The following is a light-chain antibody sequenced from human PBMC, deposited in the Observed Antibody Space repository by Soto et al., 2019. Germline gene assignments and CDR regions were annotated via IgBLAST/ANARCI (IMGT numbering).Light chain of an antibody. CDR3: SSYANSDSWV. Sequence: QSALTQPPSASGSPGQSVTISCTGTSSDVGGYNYVSWYQQYPGKAPKLMIYEVSKRPSGVPDRFSGSKSGNTASLTVSGLQAEDEADYYCSSYANSDSWVFGGGTKLTVL. CDR1: SSDVGGYNY. V-gene: IGLV2-8*01. CDR2: EVS. J-gene: IGLJ2*01.